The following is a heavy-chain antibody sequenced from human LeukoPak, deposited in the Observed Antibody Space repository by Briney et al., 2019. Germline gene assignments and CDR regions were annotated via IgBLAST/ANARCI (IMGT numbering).Heavy chain of an antibody. V-gene: IGHV3-21*01. CDR1: GFAFSSFR. D-gene: IGHD2-21*01. CDR2: ISGNSADI. CDR3: ARLDWRGY. J-gene: IGHJ4*02. Sequence: GGSLRLSGGASGFAFSSFRMSWVRQAPGRGLEWVSSISGNSADINNADSLKGRFTISRDNAKNSLYLQLNSLTVEDTAVYYCARLDWRGYWGQGTLVTVSS.